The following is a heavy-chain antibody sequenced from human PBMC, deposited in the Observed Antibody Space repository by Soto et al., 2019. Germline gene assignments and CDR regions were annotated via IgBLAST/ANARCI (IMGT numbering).Heavy chain of an antibody. J-gene: IGHJ4*02. CDR1: GFTFSSYA. V-gene: IGHV3-23*01. CDR2: ISGSGGST. D-gene: IGHD5-12*01. CDR3: AKDPYRGSPNYFDY. Sequence: LRLSFAASGFTFSSYAMSWVRQAPGKGLEWVSAISGSGGSTYYADSVKGRFTISRDNSKNTLYLQMNSLRAEDTAVYYCAKDPYRGSPNYFDYWGQGTLVTVSS.